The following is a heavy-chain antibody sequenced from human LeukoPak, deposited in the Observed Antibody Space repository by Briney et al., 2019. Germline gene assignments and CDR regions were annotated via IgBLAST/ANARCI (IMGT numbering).Heavy chain of an antibody. Sequence: GGSLRLSCAASGFIFNRYGMNWVRQAPGRGLEWISYISGSFITIEYADSAKGRFTISRNNARNSLFLQMNSLRDEDTAVYYCVRTYDVLTGGFDYWGQGTPVTVSS. V-gene: IGHV3-48*02. CDR2: ISGSFITI. CDR1: GFIFNRYG. CDR3: VRTYDVLTGGFDY. D-gene: IGHD3-9*01. J-gene: IGHJ4*02.